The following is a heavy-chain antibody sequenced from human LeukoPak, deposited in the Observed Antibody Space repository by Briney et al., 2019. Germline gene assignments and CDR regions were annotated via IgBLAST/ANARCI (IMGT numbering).Heavy chain of an antibody. J-gene: IGHJ3*02. CDR1: GFTFSSYA. V-gene: IGHV3-64D*09. CDR2: ISSNGGST. Sequence: PGGSLRLSCSASGFTFSSYAMHWVRQAPGKGLEYVSAISSNGGSTYYADSVKGRFTISRDNSKNMLYLQMSSLRAEDTAVYYCVNEKNYYGSGSYDAFDIWGQGTVVTVSS. D-gene: IGHD3-10*01. CDR3: VNEKNYYGSGSYDAFDI.